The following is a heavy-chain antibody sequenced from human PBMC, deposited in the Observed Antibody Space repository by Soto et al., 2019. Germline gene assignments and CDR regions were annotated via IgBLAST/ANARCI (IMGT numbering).Heavy chain of an antibody. Sequence: QVQLVQSGAEVKKPGSSVKVSCKASGGTFSSYAISWVRQAPGQGLEWMGGIIPIFGTANYAQKFQGRVTITADESKSTAYMELSSLRSEDTAVYYCAREALIRARRVFVGFDYWGQGTLVTVSS. CDR2: IIPIFGTA. V-gene: IGHV1-69*01. D-gene: IGHD2-21*01. J-gene: IGHJ4*02. CDR1: GGTFSSYA. CDR3: AREALIRARRVFVGFDY.